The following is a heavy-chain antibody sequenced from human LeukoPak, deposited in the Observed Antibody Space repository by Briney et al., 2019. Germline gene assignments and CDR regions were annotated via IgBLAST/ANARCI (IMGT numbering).Heavy chain of an antibody. V-gene: IGHV1-18*01. CDR3: ARGISSSWNNWFDP. Sequence: ASVKVSCKASGYTFTSYGISWVRQAPGQGLEWMGWISAYNGNTNYAQKLQGRDTMTTDTSTSTAYMELRSLRSDDTAVYYCARGISSSWNNWFDPWGQGTLVTVSS. CDR2: ISAYNGNT. CDR1: GYTFTSYG. D-gene: IGHD6-13*01. J-gene: IGHJ5*02.